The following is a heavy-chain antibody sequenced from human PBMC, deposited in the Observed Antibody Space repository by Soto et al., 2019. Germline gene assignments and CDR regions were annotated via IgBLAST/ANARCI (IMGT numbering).Heavy chain of an antibody. CDR3: ASQNWNYVRFDY. J-gene: IGHJ4*02. CDR2: IYYSGST. Sequence: SETLSLTCTVSGGSISSGDYYWSWIRQPPGTGLEWIGYIYYSGSTYYNPSLKSRVTISVDTSKNQFSLKLSSVTAADTAVYYCASQNWNYVRFDYWGQGTLVTVSS. D-gene: IGHD1-7*01. CDR1: GGSISSGDYY. V-gene: IGHV4-30-4*01.